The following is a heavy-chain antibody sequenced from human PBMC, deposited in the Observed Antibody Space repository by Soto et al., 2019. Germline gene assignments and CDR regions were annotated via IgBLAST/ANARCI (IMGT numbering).Heavy chain of an antibody. CDR1: GFMFGSYW. CDR3: ARVRANDDESSY. D-gene: IGHD2-8*01. V-gene: IGHV3-7*03. Sequence: GASLKISCAASGFMFGSYWMTWVRPAPGKGLQWVANIKRDGRAQYYVDSVKGRFTISRDNADDFVFLDIYSLSDDAPATHYCARVRANDDESSYRVQGSL. J-gene: IGHJ4*02. CDR2: IKRDGRAQ.